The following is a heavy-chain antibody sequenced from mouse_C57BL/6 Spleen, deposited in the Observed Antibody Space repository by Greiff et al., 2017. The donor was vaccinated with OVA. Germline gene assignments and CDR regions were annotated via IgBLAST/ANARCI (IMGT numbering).Heavy chain of an antibody. Sequence: VQLQQSGAELVRPGASVTLSCKASGYTFTDYEMHWVKQTPVHGLEWIGAIDPETGGTAYNQKFKGKAILTADKSSSTAYMELRSLTSEDSAVYYCTRTITYYFDYWGQGTTLTVSS. CDR3: TRTITYYFDY. CDR1: GYTFTDYE. V-gene: IGHV1-15*01. CDR2: IDPETGGT. J-gene: IGHJ2*01.